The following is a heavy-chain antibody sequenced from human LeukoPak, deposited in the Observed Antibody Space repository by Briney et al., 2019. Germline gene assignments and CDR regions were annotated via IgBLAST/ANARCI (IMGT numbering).Heavy chain of an antibody. CDR1: GGSFGGYY. CDR2: INHSGST. V-gene: IGHV4-34*01. Sequence: SETLSLTCAVYGGSFGGYYWSWIRQPPGKGLEWIGEINHSGSTNYNPSLKSRVTISVDTSKNQFSLKLSSVTAADTAVYYCARYTPNRYCSSTSCLLYYYYYYMDVWGKGTTVTVSS. CDR3: ARYTPNRYCSSTSCLLYYYYYYMDV. J-gene: IGHJ6*03. D-gene: IGHD2-2*01.